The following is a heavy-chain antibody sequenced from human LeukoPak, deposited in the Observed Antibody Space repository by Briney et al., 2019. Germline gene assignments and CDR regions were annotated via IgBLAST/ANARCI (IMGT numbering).Heavy chain of an antibody. D-gene: IGHD5-12*01. V-gene: IGHV1-2*02. Sequence: ASVKVSCKASGYNFAGYYLHWVRQAPGQGLEWMGWINPNTGGTNYAQKFQGRVTMTRDTSISTAYMELSRLRSDDTAVYYCARFYSGYGNYYYYMDVWGKGTTVTVSS. J-gene: IGHJ6*03. CDR2: INPNTGGT. CDR3: ARFYSGYGNYYYYMDV. CDR1: GYNFAGYY.